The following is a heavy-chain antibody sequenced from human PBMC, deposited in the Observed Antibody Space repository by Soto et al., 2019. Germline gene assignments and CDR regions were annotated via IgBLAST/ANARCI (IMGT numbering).Heavy chain of an antibody. Sequence: QVQLVESGGGVVQPGRSLRLSCVASGFTFSTYAMHWVRQAPGKGLEWVAVILYDGSNKYYADSVKGRFTISRDNSKNTLYLQMNSLRVEDTAVYYCARDVGSGGSWLDYWGQGTLVTVSS. V-gene: IGHV3-30-3*01. J-gene: IGHJ4*02. D-gene: IGHD2-15*01. CDR2: ILYDGSNK. CDR1: GFTFSTYA. CDR3: ARDVGSGGSWLDY.